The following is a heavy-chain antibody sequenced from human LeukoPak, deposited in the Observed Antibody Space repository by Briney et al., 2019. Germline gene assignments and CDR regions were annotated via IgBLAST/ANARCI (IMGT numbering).Heavy chain of an antibody. CDR2: ISSSSSYI. CDR3: ARPRGCGSSRCNNFDY. V-gene: IGHV3-21*01. Sequence: GGSLRLSCAASGFTFSSYSMNWVRQAPGKGLEWVSSISSSSSYIYYADSVKGRFTISRDNAKNSLYLQMNRLRAEDTAVYYCARPRGCGSSRCNNFDYWGQGTLVTVSS. CDR1: GFTFSSYS. J-gene: IGHJ4*02. D-gene: IGHD2-2*01.